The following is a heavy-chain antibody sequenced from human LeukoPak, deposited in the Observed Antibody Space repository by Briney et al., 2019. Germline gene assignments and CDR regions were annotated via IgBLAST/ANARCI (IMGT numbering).Heavy chain of an antibody. Sequence: KPSEPLSLTCTVSGDSITPYYWSWIRQPPGKGLQWIGFVCYSGGTNYNPSLKSRVTISVHRSKNQFSLKLNSVTAADTAMYYCARGLGFQYHDSSGDSAFDYWGQGTPVTVSS. D-gene: IGHD3-22*01. CDR2: VCYSGGT. CDR3: ARGLGFQYHDSSGDSAFDY. V-gene: IGHV4-59*01. CDR1: GDSITPYY. J-gene: IGHJ4*02.